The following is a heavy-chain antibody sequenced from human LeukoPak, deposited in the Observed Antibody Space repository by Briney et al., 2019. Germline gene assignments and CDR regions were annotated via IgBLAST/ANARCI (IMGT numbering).Heavy chain of an antibody. CDR3: ARVAVGYYGSGSPIRY. V-gene: IGHV1-2*02. J-gene: IGHJ4*02. D-gene: IGHD3-10*01. CDR1: GYTFTGYY. CDR2: INPNSGGT. Sequence: EASVKVSCKASGYTFTGYYMHWVRQAPGQGLEWMGWINPNSGGTNYAQKFQGRVTMTRDTSISTAYMELSRLRSDDTAVYYCARVAVGYYGSGSPIRYWGQGTLVTVSS.